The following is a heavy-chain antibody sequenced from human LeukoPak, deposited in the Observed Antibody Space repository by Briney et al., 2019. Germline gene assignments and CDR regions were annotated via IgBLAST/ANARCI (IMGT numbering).Heavy chain of an antibody. CDR1: GFTFSSYG. CDR2: ISYDGSDK. V-gene: IGHV3-30*03. CDR3: ARVTWLVQRAWYLDY. J-gene: IGHJ4*01. D-gene: IGHD6-19*01. Sequence: GGSLRLSCAASGFTFSSYGMHWVRQAPGKGLEWVAVISYDGSDKYSADSVKGRFTISRDNSKNTLYLQMNSLRAEDTAVYYCARVTWLVQRAWYLDYWGQGTLVTVSS.